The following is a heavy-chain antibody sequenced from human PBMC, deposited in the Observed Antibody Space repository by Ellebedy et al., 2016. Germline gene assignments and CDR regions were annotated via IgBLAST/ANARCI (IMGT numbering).Heavy chain of an antibody. D-gene: IGHD3-10*01. CDR1: GFTFSTYN. V-gene: IGHV3-48*02. CDR3: ARGRGYYASGGYYFDF. CDR2: ISDTTGAT. J-gene: IGHJ4*02. Sequence: GESLKISCAASGFTFSTYNMHWVRQAPGKGLEWVSYISDTTGATWYADSVKGRFTISRDTAKNSLCLQMNSLRDEDTAVYYWARGRGYYASGGYYFDFWGQGTLVTVSS.